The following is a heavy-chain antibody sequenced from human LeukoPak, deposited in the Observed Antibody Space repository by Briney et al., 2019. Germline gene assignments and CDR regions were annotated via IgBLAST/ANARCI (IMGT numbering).Heavy chain of an antibody. CDR1: GFTFSSYW. V-gene: IGHV3-74*01. Sequence: GGSLRLSCAASGFTFSSYWMHWVRQAPGKGLVWVSRINSDGSSTSYADSVKGRFTISRDNAKNTLYLQMNSLRAEDTAVYYCARKSRQWLDLGGMDVWGQGTTVTVSS. J-gene: IGHJ6*02. CDR2: INSDGSST. CDR3: ARKSRQWLDLGGMDV. D-gene: IGHD6-19*01.